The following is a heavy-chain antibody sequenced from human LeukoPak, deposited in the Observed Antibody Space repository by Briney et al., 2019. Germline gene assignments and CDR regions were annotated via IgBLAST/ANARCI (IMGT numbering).Heavy chain of an antibody. J-gene: IGHJ4*02. CDR3: ARVSGEADWGPDY. CDR1: GFTFSLSE. D-gene: IGHD3-10*01. Sequence: GGSLSLSCAASGFTFSLSEFNWVRQAPGRGLEWVSFISSDGSSKYYADSVKGRFTISRDNTRTSLYLQMSSLRVEDTAVYYCARVSGEADWGPDYWGLGTLVTVSS. CDR2: ISSDGSSK. V-gene: IGHV3-48*03.